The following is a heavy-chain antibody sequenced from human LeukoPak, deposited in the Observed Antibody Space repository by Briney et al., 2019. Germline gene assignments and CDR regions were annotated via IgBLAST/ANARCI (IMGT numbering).Heavy chain of an antibody. CDR3: ARAGYCSGGSCYPDY. D-gene: IGHD2-15*01. J-gene: IGHJ4*02. V-gene: IGHV3-21*01. CDR1: GFTFSSYS. Sequence: GGSLRLSCAASGFTFSSYSMNWVRQAPGKGLEWVSSISSSSSYIYYADSVKGQFTISRDNAKNSLYLQMSSLRAEDTAVYYCARAGYCSGGSCYPDYWGQGTLVTVSS. CDR2: ISSSSSYI.